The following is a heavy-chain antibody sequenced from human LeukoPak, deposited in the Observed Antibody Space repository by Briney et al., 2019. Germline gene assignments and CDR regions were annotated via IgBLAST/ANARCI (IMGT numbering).Heavy chain of an antibody. D-gene: IGHD4-11*01. V-gene: IGHV1-69*02. Sequence: SVKVSCKASGGTFSSYTISWVRQAPGQGLEWMGRIIPILGIANYAQKYQGRVTITADKSTSTAYMELSSLRSEDTAVYYCARTTTVTREYFQHWGQGTLVTVSS. CDR3: ARTTTVTREYFQH. CDR1: GGTFSSYT. J-gene: IGHJ1*01. CDR2: IIPILGIA.